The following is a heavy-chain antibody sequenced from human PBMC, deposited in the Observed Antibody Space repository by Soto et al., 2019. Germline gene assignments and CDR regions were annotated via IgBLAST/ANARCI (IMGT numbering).Heavy chain of an antibody. CDR3: SHSYYVSGSYYRVRLDY. Sequence: QITLKESGPTLVKPTQTLTLTCTFSGFSLSTSGVSVGWIRQPPGKALEWLALTYWDDEKRYSPSLKSRLTITKDTSKYQVVLTMTIVDPVDTATYYCSHSYYVSGSYYRVRLDYWGQGALVTVSS. D-gene: IGHD3-10*01. J-gene: IGHJ4*02. V-gene: IGHV2-5*02. CDR2: TYWDDEK. CDR1: GFSLSTSGVS.